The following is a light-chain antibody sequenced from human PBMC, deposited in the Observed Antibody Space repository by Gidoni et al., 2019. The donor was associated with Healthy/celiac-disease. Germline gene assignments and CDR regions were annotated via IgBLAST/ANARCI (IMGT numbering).Light chain of an antibody. CDR2: DVS. Sequence: QSALTQPRSVSGSPGQAVPLSCTGTSSDVGGYNYVSWYQQPPGKAPKLMIYDVSKRPSGVPDRFSGSKSGNTSSLTISGLQAEDEADYYCCSYAGSYTRYVFGTGTKVTVL. J-gene: IGLJ1*01. CDR1: SSDVGGYNY. CDR3: CSYAGSYTRYV. V-gene: IGLV2-11*01.